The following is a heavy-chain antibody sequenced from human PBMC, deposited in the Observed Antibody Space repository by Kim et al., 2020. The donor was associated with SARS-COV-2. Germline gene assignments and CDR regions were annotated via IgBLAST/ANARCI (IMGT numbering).Heavy chain of an antibody. CDR1: GYSISSGYY. CDR3: ANLCTSCPPVSDY. CDR2: IYHSGST. V-gene: IGHV4-38-2*02. Sequence: SETLSLTRTVSGYSISSGYYWGWIRQPPGKGLEWIGSIYHSGSTYYNPSLKSRVTISVDTSKNQFSLKLSSVTAADTAMYYCANLCTSCPPVSDYWGQGTLVTVSS. J-gene: IGHJ4*02. D-gene: IGHD2-2*01.